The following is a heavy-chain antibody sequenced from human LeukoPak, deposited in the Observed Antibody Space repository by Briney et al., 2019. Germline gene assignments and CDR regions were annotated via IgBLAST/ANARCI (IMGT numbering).Heavy chain of an antibody. J-gene: IGHJ5*02. V-gene: IGHV1-2*02. CDR1: GYTFTGYY. CDR2: INPNSGGT. D-gene: IGHD6-13*01. Sequence: ASVKVSCKASGYTFTGYYMHWVRQAPGQGLEWMGWINPNSGGTNYAQKFQGRVTMTRDTSISTAYMELSRLRSDDTAVYYCARVEAAAGPYNWFDPWGQGTLVTVSS. CDR3: ARVEAAAGPYNWFDP.